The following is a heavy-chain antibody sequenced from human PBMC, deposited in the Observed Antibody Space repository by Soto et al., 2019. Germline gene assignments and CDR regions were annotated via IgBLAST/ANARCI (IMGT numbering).Heavy chain of an antibody. Sequence: QVQLVQSGAEVKKPGASVKVSCKASGYTFTSYDINWVRQATGQGLEWMGWMNPNSGNTGYAQKFQGRVTMTRNTTISTAYKELSRLRSEDTAVYYCARGFGLMKRQEPGAGYWGQGTLVTVSS. J-gene: IGHJ4*02. CDR3: ARGFGLMKRQEPGAGY. D-gene: IGHD3-3*01. CDR1: GYTFTSYD. CDR2: MNPNSGNT. V-gene: IGHV1-8*01.